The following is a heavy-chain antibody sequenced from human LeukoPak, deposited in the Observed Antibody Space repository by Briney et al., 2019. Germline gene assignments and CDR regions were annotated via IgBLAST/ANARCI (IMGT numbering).Heavy chain of an antibody. CDR2: IYYTGGT. CDR1: DGSISNNY. D-gene: IGHD6-19*01. V-gene: IGHV4-59*08. CDR3: AKYGGSGWVIAY. J-gene: IGHJ4*02. Sequence: SETLSLTCTVSDGSISNNYWTWIRQPPGKGLEYIGYIYYTGGTNYNPSLKSRVTISVDTSKNQFSLKLSSVTAADTAVYFCAKYGGSGWVIAYWGQGTLVTVSS.